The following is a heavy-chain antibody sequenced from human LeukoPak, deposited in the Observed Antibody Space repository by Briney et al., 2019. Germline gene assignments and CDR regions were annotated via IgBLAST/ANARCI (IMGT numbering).Heavy chain of an antibody. CDR3: ARDRGGYSDY. D-gene: IGHD5-12*01. CDR2: IYYSGST. V-gene: IGHV4-59*01. J-gene: IGHJ4*02. CDR1: AGSISSYY. Sequence: PSETLSLTCTVSAGSISSYYWSWIRQPPGNGLEWIGYIYYSGSTNNNPSLNSRVTISVDTSKNQFSLKLSFVTAADTAVYYCARDRGGYSDYWGQGTVVTVSS.